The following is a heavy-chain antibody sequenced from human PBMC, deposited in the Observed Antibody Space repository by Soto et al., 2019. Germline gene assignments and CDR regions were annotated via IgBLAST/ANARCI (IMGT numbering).Heavy chain of an antibody. CDR2: ISSSSSYI. Sequence: GGSLRLSCAASGFTFSSYSMNWVRRAPGKGLEWVSSISSSSSYIYYADSVKGRFTISRDNAKNSLYLQMNSLRAEDTAVYYCARGPRLTYYYDSSGYTPYLRYYGMDVWGQGTTVTVS. CDR1: GFTFSSYS. CDR3: ARGPRLTYYYDSSGYTPYLRYYGMDV. D-gene: IGHD3-22*01. V-gene: IGHV3-21*01. J-gene: IGHJ6*02.